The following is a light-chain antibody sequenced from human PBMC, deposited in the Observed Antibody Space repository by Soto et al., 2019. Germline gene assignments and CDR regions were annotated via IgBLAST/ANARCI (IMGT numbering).Light chain of an antibody. V-gene: IGKV2-30*01. CDR2: EVS. Sequence: EAVLTQSPLSLPVTLGQPASISCRSSHSLVYYNGKTYLTWFHQRPGQSPRRLIYEVSKRDSGVPDRFTGSGSGTDFTLKINRVEAEDVGVYYCMQGIHWYTFGQGTKLEI. CDR3: MQGIHWYT. J-gene: IGKJ2*01. CDR1: HSLVYYNGKTY.